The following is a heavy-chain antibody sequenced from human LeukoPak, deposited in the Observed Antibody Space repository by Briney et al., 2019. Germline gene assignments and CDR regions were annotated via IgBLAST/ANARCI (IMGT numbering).Heavy chain of an antibody. V-gene: IGHV4-4*02. CDR1: GGSISSSNW. D-gene: IGHD2-15*01. CDR2: IYHSGIT. Sequence: SETLSLTCAVSGGSISSSNWWSWVRQPPGKGLEWIGEIYHSGITNYNPSLKSRVSISVDKPKNQFSLKLSSVTAADTAVYYCARLYPIAGSYSYYFDYWGQGTLVTVSS. CDR3: ARLYPIAGSYSYYFDY. J-gene: IGHJ4*02.